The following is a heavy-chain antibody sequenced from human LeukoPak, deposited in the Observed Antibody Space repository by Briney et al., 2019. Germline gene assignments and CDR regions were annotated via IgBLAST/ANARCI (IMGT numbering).Heavy chain of an antibody. CDR2: IWYDGSTK. CDR1: GFTFSSYS. CDR3: ARGGYCSRTTCSNYNGMDV. J-gene: IGHJ6*02. D-gene: IGHD2-2*01. Sequence: GGSLRLSCAASGFTFSSYSMNWVRQAPGKGLEWVAAIWYDGSTKYYADAVKGRFTISRDNSKNTLFLQMNSLRAEDTAVYYCARGGYCSRTTCSNYNGMDVWGQGTTVTVSS. V-gene: IGHV3-33*08.